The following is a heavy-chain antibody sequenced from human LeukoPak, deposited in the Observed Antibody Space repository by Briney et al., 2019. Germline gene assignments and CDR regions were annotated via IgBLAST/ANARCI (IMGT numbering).Heavy chain of an antibody. V-gene: IGHV3-23*01. D-gene: IGHD3-22*01. CDR2: ITPNADRP. CDR1: GFTFGSYG. CDR3: AIMHGYYDGSGYWVQ. Sequence: GGSLRLSCAASGFTFGSYGMSWVRQAPGKGLEWVSFITPNADRPSYADSVEGRFTISRDNPRNTLYMQMNSLRDEDTALYYCAIMHGYYDGSGYWVQWGQGTLVTVSS. J-gene: IGHJ1*01.